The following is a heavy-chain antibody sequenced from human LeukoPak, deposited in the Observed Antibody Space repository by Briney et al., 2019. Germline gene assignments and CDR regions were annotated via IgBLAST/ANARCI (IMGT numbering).Heavy chain of an antibody. CDR1: GGTFSSYA. J-gene: IGHJ6*03. Sequence: GSSVKVSCKASGGTFSSYAISWVRQAPGQGLEWMGWINPNSGDTKYAQKFQGRATMTRDTSIRTGYMELSRLRFDDTAVYYCARGDQYYYYMDVWGKGTTVTVSS. CDR2: INPNSGDT. CDR3: ARGDQYYYYMDV. D-gene: IGHD2-2*01. V-gene: IGHV1-2*02.